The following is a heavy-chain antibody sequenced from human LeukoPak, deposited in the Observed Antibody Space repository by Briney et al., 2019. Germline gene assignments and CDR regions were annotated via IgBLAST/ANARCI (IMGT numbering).Heavy chain of an antibody. V-gene: IGHV4-34*01. D-gene: IGHD3-9*01. J-gene: IGHJ4*02. CDR2: INHSGST. Sequence: SESLSLTCPVYGGSFSGYYWSWIRQPPGRGREWIGEINHSGSTNYNPSLKSRVTISVDTSKNQFSLKLSSVTAADTAVYYCARGLGRWILTGYYPLYFDYWGQGTLVTVSS. CDR3: ARGLGRWILTGYYPLYFDY. CDR1: GGSFSGYY.